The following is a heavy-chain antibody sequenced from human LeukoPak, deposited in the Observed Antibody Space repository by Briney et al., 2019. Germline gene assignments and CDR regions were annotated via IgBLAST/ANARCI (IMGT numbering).Heavy chain of an antibody. CDR2: IKQDGSEK. J-gene: IGHJ4*02. CDR3: ARLFGDNYGYLY. CDR1: GLIFSNYW. Sequence: GGSLRLSWAASGLIFSNYWMSWVRQAPGKGLEWVANIKQDGSEKYYVDSVKGRFTISRDNAKNSLYLQMNSLIAEYTAVYYCARLFGDNYGYLYWGQGTLVTVSS. V-gene: IGHV3-7*01. D-gene: IGHD5-18*01.